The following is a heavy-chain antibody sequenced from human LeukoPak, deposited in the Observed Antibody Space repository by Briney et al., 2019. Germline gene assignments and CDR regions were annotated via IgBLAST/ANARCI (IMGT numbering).Heavy chain of an antibody. CDR1: WFTLSKYC. V-gene: IGHV3-30*03. Sequence: GSLRLSCAGSWFTLSKYCIDLVRQGPSKGLEWVAVISYDGSNKYYADSVKGRFTISRDNSKNTLYLQMNSLRAEDTAVYYCARDYTGDVWGKGTTVTVSS. J-gene: IGHJ6*04. CDR3: ARDYTGDV. CDR2: ISYDGSNK.